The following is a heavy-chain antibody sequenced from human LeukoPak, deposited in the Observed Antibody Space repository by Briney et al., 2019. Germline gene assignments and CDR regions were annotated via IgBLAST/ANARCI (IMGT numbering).Heavy chain of an antibody. D-gene: IGHD4-17*01. CDR2: ISWDGGSI. Sequence: GGSLRLSCAASGFTFDECAMHWVRQVPGKGLEWVSLISWDGGSIYYADSVKGRFTISRDNSKNSLYLQMNSLRREDTALYYCVKSTVIDFYYYYMDVWGKGTTVTVSS. CDR1: GFTFDECA. J-gene: IGHJ6*03. CDR3: VKSTVIDFYYYYMDV. V-gene: IGHV3-43D*03.